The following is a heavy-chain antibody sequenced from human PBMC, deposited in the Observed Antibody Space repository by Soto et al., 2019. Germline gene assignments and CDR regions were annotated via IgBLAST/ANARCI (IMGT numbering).Heavy chain of an antibody. CDR3: AKDSGSYYGYYYYGMDV. CDR1: GFTFSSYA. J-gene: IGHJ6*02. Sequence: RLSCAASGFTFSSYAMSWVRQAPGRGLEWVSAISGSGGSTYYADSVKGRFTISRDNSKNTLYLQMNSLRAEDTAVYYCAKDSGSYYGYYYYGMDVWGQGTTVTVSS. CDR2: ISGSGGST. V-gene: IGHV3-23*01. D-gene: IGHD1-26*01.